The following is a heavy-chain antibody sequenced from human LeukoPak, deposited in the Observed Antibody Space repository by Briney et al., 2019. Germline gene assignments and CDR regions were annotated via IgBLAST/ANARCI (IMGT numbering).Heavy chain of an antibody. Sequence: GGSLRLSCAASGFTFSSYGMHWVRQAPGKGLEWVAVIANDGSNKYYVDSVKGRFTISRDNSKNTLYLQMSSLRVKDTAVYYCAKYSSSSNYYYGMDIWGQGTTVTVFS. V-gene: IGHV3-30*18. CDR2: IANDGSNK. CDR3: AKYSSSSNYYYGMDI. CDR1: GFTFSSYG. D-gene: IGHD6-6*01. J-gene: IGHJ6*02.